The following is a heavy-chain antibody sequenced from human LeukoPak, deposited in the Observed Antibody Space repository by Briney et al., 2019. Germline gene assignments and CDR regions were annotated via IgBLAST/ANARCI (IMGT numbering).Heavy chain of an antibody. J-gene: IGHJ6*02. CDR3: ASPTSSWYAAMDV. D-gene: IGHD6-13*01. CDR2: INWKGGST. V-gene: IGHV3-20*04. Sequence: GGSLRLSCAASGFTFDDYGMSWVRQAPGKGLELVSGINWKGGSTGYADSVKGRFTISRDNSKNTLYLQMSSLRGEDTAVYYCASPTSSWYAAMDVWGQGTTVTVSS. CDR1: GFTFDDYG.